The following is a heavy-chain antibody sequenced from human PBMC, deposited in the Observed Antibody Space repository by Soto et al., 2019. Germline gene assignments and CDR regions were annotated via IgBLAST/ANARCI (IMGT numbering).Heavy chain of an antibody. Sequence: GASVKVSCKASGYTFTGYYMHWVRQAPGQGLEWMGWINPNSGGTNYAQKFQGWVTMTRDTSISTAYMELSRLRSDDTAVYYCARVREYSSSFWGLPYYYFDYWGQGTLVTVSS. CDR1: GYTFTGYY. D-gene: IGHD6-6*01. J-gene: IGHJ4*02. V-gene: IGHV1-2*04. CDR3: ARVREYSSSFWGLPYYYFDY. CDR2: INPNSGGT.